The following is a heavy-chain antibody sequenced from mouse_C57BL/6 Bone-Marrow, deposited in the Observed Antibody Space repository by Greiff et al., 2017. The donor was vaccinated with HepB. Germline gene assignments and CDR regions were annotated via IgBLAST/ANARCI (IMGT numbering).Heavy chain of an antibody. CDR3: ARRGAPDYRYFDV. J-gene: IGHJ1*03. Sequence: QVQLQQSGAELVRPGASVKLSCKASGYTFTDYYINWVKQRPGQGLEWIARIYPGSGNTYYNEKFKGKATLTAEKSSSTAYMQLSSLTSEDSAVYFGARRGAPDYRYFDVWGTGTTVTVSS. V-gene: IGHV1-76*01. CDR2: IYPGSGNT. D-gene: IGHD2-12*01. CDR1: GYTFTDYY.